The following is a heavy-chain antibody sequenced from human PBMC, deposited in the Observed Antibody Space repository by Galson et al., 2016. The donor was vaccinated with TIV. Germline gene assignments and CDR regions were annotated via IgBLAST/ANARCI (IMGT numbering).Heavy chain of an antibody. CDR2: FNPDSGAT. CDR3: ARVNWARAFYY. V-gene: IGHV1-2*02. D-gene: IGHD7-27*01. CDR1: GYIFINYY. Sequence: SVKVSCKASGYIFINYYIHWVRQAPGQGLEWLGWFNPDSGATQYAQKFQGRVTMTRDTSISTAYMELRRLISDDTAVYYCARVNWARAFYYWGQGTQVTVSS. J-gene: IGHJ4*02.